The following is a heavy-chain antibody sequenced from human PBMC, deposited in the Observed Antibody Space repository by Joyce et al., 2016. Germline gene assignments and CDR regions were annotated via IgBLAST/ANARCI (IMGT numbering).Heavy chain of an antibody. CDR2: IYFSGST. CDR1: GGSISSGDYY. CDR3: ARGNGDFWSGYYNYFDY. V-gene: IGHV4-30-4*01. Sequence: QVQLQESGPGLVKPSQTLSLTCTVSGGSISSGDYYWSWVRQSPGKGLEWIGYIYFSGSTNRNTSLKSRLTISADTSQNQFPLKVRSVTAADTAVYYCARGNGDFWSGYYNYFDYWGQGILVTVSS. D-gene: IGHD3-3*01. J-gene: IGHJ4*02.